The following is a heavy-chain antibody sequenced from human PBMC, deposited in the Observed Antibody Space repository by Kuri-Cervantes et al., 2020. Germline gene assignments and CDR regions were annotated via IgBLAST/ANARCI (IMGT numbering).Heavy chain of an antibody. Sequence: GGSLRLSCAASGFTFSSYAMSWVRQAPGKGLEWVSVIYSCGSTYYADSVEGRFTISRDNAKNSLYLQMNSLRAEDTAVYYCARRVGRVSSYYMDVWGKGTTVTVSS. CDR3: ARRVGRVSSYYMDV. CDR1: GFTFSSYA. CDR2: IYSCGST. J-gene: IGHJ6*03. V-gene: IGHV3-66*04. D-gene: IGHD3-16*02.